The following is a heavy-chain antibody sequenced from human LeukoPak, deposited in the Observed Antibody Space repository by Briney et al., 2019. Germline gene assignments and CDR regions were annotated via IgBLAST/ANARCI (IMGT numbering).Heavy chain of an antibody. CDR3: ARGSGSYFNVVDP. CDR2: IWHDGTNK. D-gene: IGHD3-10*01. Sequence: SGMSLRLPCVASGFTFSSYGIHWVRQAPGKGLEWVAVIWHDGTNKDYADFVKGRFTISRDNSKDTVYLQVNSLRAEDTAVYYCARGSGSYFNVVDPWGQGTLVTVSS. V-gene: IGHV3-33*03. J-gene: IGHJ5*02. CDR1: GFTFSSYG.